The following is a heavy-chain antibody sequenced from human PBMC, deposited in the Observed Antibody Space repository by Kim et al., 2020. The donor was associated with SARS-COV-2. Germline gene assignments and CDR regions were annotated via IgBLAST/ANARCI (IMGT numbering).Heavy chain of an antibody. Sequence: TGYADSVKGRFTISRDNAKNSLYLQMNRLRAEDTALYHCARVGAHRVFGYWGQGTLVTVSS. CDR3: ARVGAHRVFGY. J-gene: IGHJ4*02. V-gene: IGHV3-20*01. CDR2: T.